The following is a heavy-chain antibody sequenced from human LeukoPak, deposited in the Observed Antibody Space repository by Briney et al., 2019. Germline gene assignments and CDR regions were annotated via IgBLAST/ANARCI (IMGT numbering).Heavy chain of an antibody. V-gene: IGHV3-30*02. J-gene: IGHJ4*02. Sequence: PGGSLRLSCVTSGFSFSDYGMHWVRQAPGKGPKWVAFIRYDGNNEYYADSVQGRFTISRDNSKNTLYLQMNGLRAEDTAVYYCAKAGIAVAGIGYYFDYWGQGTLVTVSS. D-gene: IGHD6-19*01. CDR2: IRYDGNNE. CDR1: GFSFSDYG. CDR3: AKAGIAVAGIGYYFDY.